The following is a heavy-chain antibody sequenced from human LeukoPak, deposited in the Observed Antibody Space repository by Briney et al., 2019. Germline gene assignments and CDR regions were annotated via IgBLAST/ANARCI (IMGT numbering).Heavy chain of an antibody. D-gene: IGHD5-18*01. Sequence: SETLSLTCTVSGGSISSSSYYWGWIRQPPGKGLEWIGSIYYSGGTYYNPSLKSRVTMSVDTSKNQFSLKLSSVTAADTAVYYCARSASLWLQYFDYWGQGTLVTVSS. CDR1: GGSISSSSYY. CDR3: ARSASLWLQYFDY. CDR2: IYYSGGT. J-gene: IGHJ4*02. V-gene: IGHV4-39*07.